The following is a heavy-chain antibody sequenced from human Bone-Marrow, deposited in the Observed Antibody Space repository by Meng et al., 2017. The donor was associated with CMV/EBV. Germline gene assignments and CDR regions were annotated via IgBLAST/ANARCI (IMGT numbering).Heavy chain of an antibody. CDR3: AKGGAVIAMSFDY. D-gene: IGHD2-21*01. V-gene: IGHV3-23*01. Sequence: GSLRLSCAASGFTFSSYAMHWVRQAPGKGLEWVSTVSSNAESTDYADSEKGRYTISRDNSKETLYLQMNNLRVEDTARYYCAKGGAVIAMSFDYWGQGALVTVSS. CDR2: VSSNAEST. CDR1: GFTFSSYA. J-gene: IGHJ4*02.